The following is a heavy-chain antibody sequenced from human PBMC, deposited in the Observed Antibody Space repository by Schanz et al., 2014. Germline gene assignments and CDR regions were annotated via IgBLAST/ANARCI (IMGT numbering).Heavy chain of an antibody. V-gene: IGHV3-74*01. Sequence: ELHLVESGGGLVQPGGSLRLSCAASGFTFSSSWMHWVRQAPGKGLVWVSRTSHDGSFTTFADSVKGRFTISRDNARNTLYLQMNSLRAEDTAVYYCTRDTDYHFDYWGQGTLVTVSS. D-gene: IGHD4-17*01. J-gene: IGHJ4*02. CDR2: TSHDGSFT. CDR3: TRDTDYHFDY. CDR1: GFTFSSSW.